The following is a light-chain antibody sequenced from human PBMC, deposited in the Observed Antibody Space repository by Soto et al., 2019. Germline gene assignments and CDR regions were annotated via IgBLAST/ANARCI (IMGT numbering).Light chain of an antibody. CDR1: QGVKTD. V-gene: IGKV1-39*01. Sequence: DIQMTQSPSSVSASVGDRVTITCRASQGVKTDLGWYQQKPGKAPTLLIYATASLQNGVPSRFSGSGSGTDFTLTIDRLQSDDFATYYCQHSSSDLITFGQGTRLEIK. CDR2: ATA. CDR3: QHSSSDLIT. J-gene: IGKJ5*01.